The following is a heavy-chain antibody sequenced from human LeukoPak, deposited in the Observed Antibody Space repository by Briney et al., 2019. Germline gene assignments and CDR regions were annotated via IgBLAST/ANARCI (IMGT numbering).Heavy chain of an antibody. V-gene: IGHV3-23*01. CDR3: VKDRPCETCMPMDA. D-gene: IGHD2-2*01. Sequence: PGGSLRLSCAASGFRFTDYSMSWVRQAPGKGLEWVAGLGRSGEYKYYADSVKGRFTISRDNSKDTVSLQMNSLRAEDSAIYFCVKDRPCETCMPMDAWGQGTTATVSS. CDR2: LGRSGEYK. CDR1: GFRFTDYS. J-gene: IGHJ6*02.